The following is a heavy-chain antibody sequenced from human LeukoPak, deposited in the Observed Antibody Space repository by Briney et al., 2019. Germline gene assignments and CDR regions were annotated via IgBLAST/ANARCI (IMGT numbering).Heavy chain of an antibody. Sequence: SETLSLTCTVSGGSISSGDYYWSWIRQPPGKGLEWIGYIYYSGSTYYNPSLKSRVTISVDTSKNQFSLKLSSVTAADTAVYYCARRVYYDSSHDYWGQGTLVTVSS. V-gene: IGHV4-30-4*01. J-gene: IGHJ4*02. CDR3: ARRVYYDSSHDY. CDR1: GGSISSGDYY. D-gene: IGHD3-22*01. CDR2: IYYSGST.